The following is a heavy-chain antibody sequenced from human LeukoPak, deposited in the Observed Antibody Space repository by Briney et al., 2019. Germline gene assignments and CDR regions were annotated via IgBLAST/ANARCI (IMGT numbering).Heavy chain of an antibody. V-gene: IGHV3-33*01. CDR1: GFTFSHHG. CDR2: IWYDESNR. J-gene: IGHJ6*02. CDR3: ARDDPRYRGDYYTGMDV. Sequence: PGRSLRLSCEASGFTFSHHGMHWVRQAPGKGLEWVAVIWYDESNRYYADSVKGRFTISRDNSQNTSYLQMNRLGAEDTGVYYCARDDPRYRGDYYTGMDVWGQGTTVTVSS. D-gene: IGHD3-3*01.